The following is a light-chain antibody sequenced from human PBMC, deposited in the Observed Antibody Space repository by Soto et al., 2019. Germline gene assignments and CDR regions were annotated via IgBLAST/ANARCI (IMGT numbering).Light chain of an antibody. Sequence: EIVLTQSLVTLSLTQGERATLSCRASQSVRTYLAWYQVKPGQAPRLLIYDASSRASGVPARFSGSGSGTEFTLTISSLQPDDFATYYCQHYNSYSEAFGQGGKADIK. CDR1: QSVRTY. J-gene: IGKJ1*01. V-gene: IGKV3D-15*01. CDR2: DAS. CDR3: QHYNSYSEA.